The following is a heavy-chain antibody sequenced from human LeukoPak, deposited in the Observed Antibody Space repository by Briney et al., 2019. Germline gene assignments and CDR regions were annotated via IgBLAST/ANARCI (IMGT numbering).Heavy chain of an antibody. CDR1: GASLSSSSCY. J-gene: IGHJ4*02. Sequence: SETLSLTCTVTGASLSSSSCYWRWARQPPGKGLEGLGSIFYSGSTYYNPSLKSRVTISVDTSKNQFSLKLSSVTAADTAVYYCARPGSGYDWDYWGQGTLVTVSS. CDR2: IFYSGST. D-gene: IGHD5-12*01. CDR3: ARPGSGYDWDY. V-gene: IGHV4-39*01.